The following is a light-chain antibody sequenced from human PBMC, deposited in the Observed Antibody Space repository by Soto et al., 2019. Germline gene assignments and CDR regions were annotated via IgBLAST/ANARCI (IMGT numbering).Light chain of an antibody. J-gene: IGKJ1*01. V-gene: IGKV3D-15*01. Sequence: EVAMTQSPATLSVSPGERATLSCRASQSVSSNLAWYQQKPGQAPRLLIYGASSRATGIPDRFSGSGSGTDFTLTISDVQPEDFALYYCHQRQSWPRTFGQGTKVDIK. CDR1: QSVSSN. CDR3: HQRQSWPRT. CDR2: GAS.